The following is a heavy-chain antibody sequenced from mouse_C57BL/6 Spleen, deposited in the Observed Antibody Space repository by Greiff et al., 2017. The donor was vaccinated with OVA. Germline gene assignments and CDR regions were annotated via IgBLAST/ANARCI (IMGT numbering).Heavy chain of an antibody. CDR1: GYTFTSYW. CDR3: ARGVVAKWYFDV. CDR2: IDPSDSYT. V-gene: IGHV1-69*01. D-gene: IGHD1-1*01. J-gene: IGHJ1*03. Sequence: VQLQQPGAELVMPGASVKLSGKASGYTFTSYWMHWVKQRPGQGLEWIGEIDPSDSYTNYNQKFKGKSTLTVDKSSSTAYMQLSSLTSEDSAVYYCARGVVAKWYFDVWGTGTTVTVSS.